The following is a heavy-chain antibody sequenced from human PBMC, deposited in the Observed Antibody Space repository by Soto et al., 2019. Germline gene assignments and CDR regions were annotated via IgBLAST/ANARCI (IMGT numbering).Heavy chain of an antibody. CDR2: INPNSGGT. Sequence: ASVKVSCKASGYTFTGYYMHWVRQAPGQGLEWMGWINPNSGGTNYAQKFQGRVTMTRDTSISTAYMELSRLRSDDTAVYYCAPSGATSGSYFDYWGQGTLVTVSS. V-gene: IGHV1-2*02. CDR1: GYTFTGYY. D-gene: IGHD1-26*01. CDR3: APSGATSGSYFDY. J-gene: IGHJ4*02.